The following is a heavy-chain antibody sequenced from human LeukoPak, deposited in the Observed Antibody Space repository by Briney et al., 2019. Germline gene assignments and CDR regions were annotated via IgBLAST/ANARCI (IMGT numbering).Heavy chain of an antibody. V-gene: IGHV4-39*01. Sequence: SETLSLTCTVSGGSISSSSYYWGWIRQPPGKGLEWIGSIYYSGSTYYNPSLKSRVTISVDTSKNQFSLKLSSVTAADTAVYYCARGGELLFGFDYWGQGTLVTVSS. CDR1: GGSISSSSYY. CDR2: IYYSGST. D-gene: IGHD1-26*01. CDR3: ARGGELLFGFDY. J-gene: IGHJ4*02.